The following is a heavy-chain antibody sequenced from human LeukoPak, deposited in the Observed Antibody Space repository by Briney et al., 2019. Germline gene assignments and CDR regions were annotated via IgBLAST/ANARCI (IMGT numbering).Heavy chain of an antibody. CDR3: ARHRRPRFTSGYYYYYGMDV. CDR2: IYHSGST. CDR1: GGSISSSNW. Sequence: SETLSLTCAVSGGSISSSNWWSWVRQPPGKGLEWIGEIYHSGSTNYNPSLKSRVTISVDKSKNQFSLKLSSVTAADTAVYYCARHRRPRFTSGYYYYYGMDVWGQGTTVTVSS. J-gene: IGHJ6*02. V-gene: IGHV4-4*02. D-gene: IGHD3-10*01.